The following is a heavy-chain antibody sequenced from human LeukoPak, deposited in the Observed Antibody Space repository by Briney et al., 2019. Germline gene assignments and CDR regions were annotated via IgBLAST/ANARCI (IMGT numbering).Heavy chain of an antibody. CDR2: ISAYNGNT. D-gene: IGHD4-23*01. Sequence: GASVKVSCEASGYTFTSYGISWVRQAPGQGLEWMGWISAYNGNTNYAQKLQGRVTMTTDTSTSTAYMELRSLRSDDTAVYYCARDMSTAVTPISYAFDVWGQGTMVTVSS. V-gene: IGHV1-18*01. CDR3: ARDMSTAVTPISYAFDV. J-gene: IGHJ3*01. CDR1: GYTFTSYG.